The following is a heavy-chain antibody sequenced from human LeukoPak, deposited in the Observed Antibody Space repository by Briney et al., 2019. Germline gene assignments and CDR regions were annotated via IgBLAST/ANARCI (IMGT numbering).Heavy chain of an antibody. V-gene: IGHV4-59*01. Sequence: SETLSLTCTVSGGSISSYYWSWIRQPPGKGLEWIGYISYSGSTNYNPSLKSRVTMSVDTSKNQFSLKLSSVTAADTAVYYCARIYSSSWFLNWFDPWGQGTLVTVSS. D-gene: IGHD6-13*01. CDR2: ISYSGST. CDR3: ARIYSSSWFLNWFDP. J-gene: IGHJ5*02. CDR1: GGSISSYY.